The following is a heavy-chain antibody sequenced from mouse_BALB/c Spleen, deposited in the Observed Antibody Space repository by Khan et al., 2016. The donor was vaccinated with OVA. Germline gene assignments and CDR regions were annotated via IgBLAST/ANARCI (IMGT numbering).Heavy chain of an antibody. V-gene: IGHV1-18*01. CDR2: INPYNGGT. Sequence: VQLQQSGPELVKPGVSMKISCKASGYSFTDYTINWVKQSHGKNLEWIGLINPYNGGTRSNQKFRGKATLTVDKSSSTAYMELLSLTSEDSAVYYCTKGGNYVGYSMDYWGQGTSVTVSS. CDR1: GYSFTDYT. CDR3: TKGGNYVGYSMDY. J-gene: IGHJ4*01. D-gene: IGHD2-1*01.